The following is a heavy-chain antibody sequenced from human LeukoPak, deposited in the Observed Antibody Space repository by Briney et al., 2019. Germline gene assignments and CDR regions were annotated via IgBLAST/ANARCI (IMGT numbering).Heavy chain of an antibody. Sequence: PSETLSLTCTVSGGSISSYYWSWIRQPPGKGLEWIGYIYYSGSTNYNPSLKSRVTISVDTSKNQFSLKLSSVTAADTAVYYCARDQYYYDILTGYYRYFDYWGQGALVTVSS. CDR2: IYYSGST. D-gene: IGHD3-9*01. CDR1: GGSISSYY. J-gene: IGHJ4*02. V-gene: IGHV4-59*12. CDR3: ARDQYYYDILTGYYRYFDY.